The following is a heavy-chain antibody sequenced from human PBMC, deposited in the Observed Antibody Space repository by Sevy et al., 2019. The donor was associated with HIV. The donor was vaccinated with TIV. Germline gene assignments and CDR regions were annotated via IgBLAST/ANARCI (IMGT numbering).Heavy chain of an antibody. CDR2: IYYSGST. CDR1: GGSISSGDYY. CDR3: AREGGTLDWFDP. V-gene: IGHV4-30-4*01. J-gene: IGHJ5*02. Sequence: SETLSLACTVSGGSISSGDYYWSWIRQRPGKGLEWIGYIYYSGSTYYNPSLKSRVTISVDTSKNQFSLKLSSVTAADTAVYYCAREGGTLDWFDPWGQGTLVTVSS. D-gene: IGHD3-16*01.